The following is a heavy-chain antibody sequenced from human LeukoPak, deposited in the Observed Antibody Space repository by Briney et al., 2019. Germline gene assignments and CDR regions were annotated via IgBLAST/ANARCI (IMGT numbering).Heavy chain of an antibody. CDR1: GFTLRTYS. J-gene: IGHJ5*02. V-gene: IGHV3-48*01. CDR3: ARDIVAPIRGALHNWFDP. CDR2: MSNGDII. Sequence: PGGSLRLSCTASGFTLRTYSMTWFRQAPGKGLEWVSYMSNGDIIYYGDSVRGRFTISRDTAKNSLNLEMKNLRVEDTGTYFCARDIVAPIRGALHNWFDPWGQGTLVTVSS. D-gene: IGHD5-12*01.